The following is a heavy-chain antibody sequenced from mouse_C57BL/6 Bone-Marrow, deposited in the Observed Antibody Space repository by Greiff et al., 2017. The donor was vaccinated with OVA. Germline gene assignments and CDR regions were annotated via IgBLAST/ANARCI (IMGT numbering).Heavy chain of an antibody. CDR1: GYSITSGYY. Sequence: VQLKESGPGLVKPSQSLSLTCSVTGYSITSGYYWNWIRQFPGNKLEWMGYISYDGSNNYNPSLKNRISITRDTSKNQFFLKLNSVTTEDTATYYCAREFDLNFDYWGQGTTLTVSS. CDR3: AREFDLNFDY. V-gene: IGHV3-6*01. CDR2: ISYDGSN. J-gene: IGHJ2*01.